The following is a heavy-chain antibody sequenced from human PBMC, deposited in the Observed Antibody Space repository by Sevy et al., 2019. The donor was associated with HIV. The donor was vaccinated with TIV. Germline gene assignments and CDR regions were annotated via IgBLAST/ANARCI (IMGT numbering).Heavy chain of an antibody. Sequence: GGSLRLSCGASGFSFDTYSMNWVRQAPGKGLEWISYISGTSRTTSYADSVKGRFTISRENAKNLLFLQLNSLRAEDTAVYYGARVPLYDDPWYCDHWGQGTLVTVSS. CDR2: ISGTSRTT. CDR3: ARVPLYDDPWYCDH. J-gene: IGHJ4*01. V-gene: IGHV3-48*01. CDR1: GFSFDTYS. D-gene: IGHD2-15*01.